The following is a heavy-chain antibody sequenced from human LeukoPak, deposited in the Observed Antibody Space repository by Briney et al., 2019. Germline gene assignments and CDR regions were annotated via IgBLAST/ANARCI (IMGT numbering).Heavy chain of an antibody. J-gene: IGHJ4*02. Sequence: SETLSLTCTVSGGSISSYYWSWIRQPAGKGLEWIGRIYTSGSTNYNPSLKSRVTMSVDTSKNQFSLQLNSVTPEDTAVYYCAREIQARHRAYFDYWGQGTLVTVSS. V-gene: IGHV4-4*07. D-gene: IGHD2-21*01. CDR3: AREIQARHRAYFDY. CDR2: IYTSGST. CDR1: GGSISSYY.